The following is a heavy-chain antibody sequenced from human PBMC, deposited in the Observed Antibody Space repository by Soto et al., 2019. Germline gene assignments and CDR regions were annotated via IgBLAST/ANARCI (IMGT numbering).Heavy chain of an antibody. CDR1: GDSMDNNRW. CDR2: VTRSGST. Sequence: QVQLQESGPGLVKPSETLSLTCAVFGDSMDNNRWWRWVRQSPGKGLEWIGEVTRSGSTNYNPCLKSRVTISIATSNKHLSLHLSSVTAADTAVYYCARQKVSRFYGEVDFFDYWGLGTLVTVSS. D-gene: IGHD4-17*01. J-gene: IGHJ4*02. CDR3: ARQKVSRFYGEVDFFDY. V-gene: IGHV4-4*02.